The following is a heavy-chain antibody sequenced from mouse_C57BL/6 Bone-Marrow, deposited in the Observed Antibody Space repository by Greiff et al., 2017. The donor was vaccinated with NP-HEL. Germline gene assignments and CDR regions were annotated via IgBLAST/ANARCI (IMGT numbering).Heavy chain of an antibody. Sequence: VQLQQPGAELVRPGSSVKLSCKASGYTFTSYWMDWVKQRPGQGLEWIGNIYPSDSETHYNQKFKDKATLTVDKSSSTAYMQLSSLTSEDSAVYYCARPNWDVYFDVWGTGTTVTVSS. J-gene: IGHJ1*03. CDR2: IYPSDSET. CDR1: GYTFTSYW. V-gene: IGHV1-61*01. D-gene: IGHD4-1*01. CDR3: ARPNWDVYFDV.